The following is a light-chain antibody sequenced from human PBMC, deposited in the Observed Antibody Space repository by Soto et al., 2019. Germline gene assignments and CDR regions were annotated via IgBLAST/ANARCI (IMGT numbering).Light chain of an antibody. Sequence: IGMSHSPATLSVSPGERATLSCRASQSVSSNLAWYQQKPGQAPRLLIYGASTRATGIPARFSGSGSGTEFTLTISSLQSEDFAVYYCQQYNNWTFGQGTKVDIK. CDR2: GAS. J-gene: IGKJ1*01. V-gene: IGKV3-15*01. CDR1: QSVSSN. CDR3: QQYNNWT.